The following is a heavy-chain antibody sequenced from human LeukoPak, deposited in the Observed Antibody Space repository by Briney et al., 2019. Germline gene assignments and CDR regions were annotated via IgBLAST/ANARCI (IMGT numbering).Heavy chain of an antibody. V-gene: IGHV3-30*02. CDR1: GFTFSSYG. CDR3: AKNVLLWFGELPDY. CDR2: IRYDGSNK. Sequence: AGGSLRLSCAASGFTFSSYGMHWVRQAPGKGLEWVAFIRYDGSNKYYADSVKGRFTISRDNSKNALYLQMNSLRAEDTAVYYCAKNVLLWFGELPDYWGQGTLVTVSS. D-gene: IGHD3-10*01. J-gene: IGHJ4*02.